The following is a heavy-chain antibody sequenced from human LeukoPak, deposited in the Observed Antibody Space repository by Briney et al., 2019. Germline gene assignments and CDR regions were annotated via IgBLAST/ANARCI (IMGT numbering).Heavy chain of an antibody. V-gene: IGHV3-7*01. CDR2: IKQDGSEK. J-gene: IGHJ5*02. D-gene: IGHD3-3*01. CDR3: ARDDAIFGVVDLNWFDP. Sequence: GGSLRLSCAASGFTFSSYWMSWVRQAPGKGLEWVANIKQDGSEKYYVDSVKGRFTISRDNAKNSLYLQMNSLRAGDTAVYYCARDDAIFGVVDLNWFDPWGQGTLVTVSS. CDR1: GFTFSSYW.